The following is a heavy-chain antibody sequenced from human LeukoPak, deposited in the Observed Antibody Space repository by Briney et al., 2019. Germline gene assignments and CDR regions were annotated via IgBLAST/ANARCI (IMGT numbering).Heavy chain of an antibody. D-gene: IGHD3-16*01. CDR2: INPDGSRT. V-gene: IGHV3-74*01. Sequence: SGGSLRLSCAASGSTFSSYWIHWVRQAPGKGLMWVSRINPDGSRTDYADSVKGRFTISRDNAKNSLYLQMNSLRDEDTAVYYCVGDMTGPRDIWGQGTMVTVSS. CDR3: VGDMTGPRDI. J-gene: IGHJ3*02. CDR1: GSTFSSYW.